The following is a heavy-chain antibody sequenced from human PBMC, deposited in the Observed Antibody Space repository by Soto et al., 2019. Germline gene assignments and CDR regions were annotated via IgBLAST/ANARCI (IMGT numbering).Heavy chain of an antibody. V-gene: IGHV1-69*12. CDR2: IIPIFGTA. D-gene: IGHD1-26*01. CDR1: GGTFSSYA. J-gene: IGHJ3*02. CDR3: ARVIVGATADDAFDI. Sequence: QVQLVQSGAEVKKPGSSVKVSCKASGGTFSSYAISWVRQAPGQGLEGMGGIIPIFGTANYAQKFQGRVMITADEYTSTAYMELSSLRSEDTAVYYCARVIVGATADDAFDIWGQGTMVTVSS.